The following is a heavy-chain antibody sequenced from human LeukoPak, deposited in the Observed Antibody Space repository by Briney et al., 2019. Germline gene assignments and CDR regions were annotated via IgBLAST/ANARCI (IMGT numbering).Heavy chain of an antibody. D-gene: IGHD6-13*01. CDR1: GFSFDRSW. Sequence: GGSLRLSCAASGFSFDRSWMSWVRQAPGKGPEWVANIRQDGGAKYYMDSVRGRFTVSRDNAKNSLYLQMDSLRAEDTAVYYCARGGDRSSWSIDYWGQGTLVTVFS. J-gene: IGHJ4*02. V-gene: IGHV3-7*03. CDR3: ARGGDRSSWSIDY. CDR2: IRQDGGAK.